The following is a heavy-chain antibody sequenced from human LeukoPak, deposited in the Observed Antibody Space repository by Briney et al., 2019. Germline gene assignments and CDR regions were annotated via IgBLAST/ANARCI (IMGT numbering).Heavy chain of an antibody. CDR2: IYSGGST. J-gene: IGHJ4*02. CDR3: ASHHEQPPLDY. CDR1: GFTLSSNY. V-gene: IGHV3-53*01. D-gene: IGHD1-14*01. Sequence: GGSLRLSCAASGFTLSSNYMRWVRQAPGKGLEWVSVIYSGGSTYSADSVKGRLTISRDNSKNTLYLQNNSLRAEDTAVYYGASHHEQPPLDYWGQGTLVTVSS.